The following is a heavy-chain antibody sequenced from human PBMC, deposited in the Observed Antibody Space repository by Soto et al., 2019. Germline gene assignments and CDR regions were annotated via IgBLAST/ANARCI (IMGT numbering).Heavy chain of an antibody. Sequence: GGSLRLGCAASGFTVSSYGMHWVCQAPGKGLEWVAVIWYDGSNKYYADSVKGRFTISRDNSKNTLYLQMNSLRAEDTAVYYCARDGGPWGGLHLGELSGAPDYWGQGTLVTVSS. J-gene: IGHJ4*02. CDR3: ARDGGPWGGLHLGELSGAPDY. CDR2: IWYDGSNK. D-gene: IGHD3-16*02. CDR1: GFTVSSYG. V-gene: IGHV3-33*01.